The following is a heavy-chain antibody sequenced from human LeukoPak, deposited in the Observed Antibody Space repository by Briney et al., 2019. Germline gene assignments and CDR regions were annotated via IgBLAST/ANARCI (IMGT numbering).Heavy chain of an antibody. CDR3: ARAWYYYDSSGYYPFDY. Sequence: PSETLSLTCTVSGTSISGFSWTWIRQPPGKGLEWIGEINHSGSTNYNPSLKSRVTISVDTSKNQFSLKLSSVTAADTAVYYCARAWYYYDSSGYYPFDYWGQGTLVTVSS. CDR2: INHSGST. J-gene: IGHJ4*02. CDR1: GTSISGFS. D-gene: IGHD3-22*01. V-gene: IGHV4-34*01.